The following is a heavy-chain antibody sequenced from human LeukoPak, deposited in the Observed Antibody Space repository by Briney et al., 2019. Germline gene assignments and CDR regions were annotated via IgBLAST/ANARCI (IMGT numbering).Heavy chain of an antibody. CDR2: IYSSGST. D-gene: IGHD3/OR15-3a*01. V-gene: IGHV4-59*01. J-gene: IGHJ4*02. Sequence: SETLSLTCTVSGASISNYYWSWIRQPPGKGLEWIGYIYSSGSTNYNPSLKSRVTISLDTSRTQSSLELTSATAADTAVYYCARGWTYLDYFDYWGQGTVVTVSS. CDR3: ARGWTYLDYFDY. CDR1: GASISNYY.